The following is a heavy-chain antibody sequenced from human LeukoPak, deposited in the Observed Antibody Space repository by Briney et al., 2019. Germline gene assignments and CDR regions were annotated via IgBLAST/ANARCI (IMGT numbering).Heavy chain of an antibody. D-gene: IGHD6-13*01. Sequence: GGSLRLSCAASGFTFSSYSMSWVRQAPGKGLEWVSYISSSSSTIYYADSVKGRFTISRDNAKNSLYLQMNSLGAEDTAVYYCARAYTGYSSSWPFDYWGQGTLVTVSS. CDR2: ISSSSSTI. J-gene: IGHJ4*02. V-gene: IGHV3-48*01. CDR3: ARAYTGYSSSWPFDY. CDR1: GFTFSSYS.